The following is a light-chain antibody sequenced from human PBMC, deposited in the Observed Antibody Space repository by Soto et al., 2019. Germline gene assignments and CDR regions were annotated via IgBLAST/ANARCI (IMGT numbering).Light chain of an antibody. CDR3: QQTHSFPLT. Sequence: DIQMTQSPTSVSASVGDRVTITCRASQGVSSWLAWYQHKPGKAPNLLMYATPNLQCGVASRFSGSGSGTDFTLTIGSLQPEDFATYYCQQTHSFPLTFGPGTKVDIK. V-gene: IGKV1-12*01. CDR1: QGVSSW. J-gene: IGKJ3*01. CDR2: ATP.